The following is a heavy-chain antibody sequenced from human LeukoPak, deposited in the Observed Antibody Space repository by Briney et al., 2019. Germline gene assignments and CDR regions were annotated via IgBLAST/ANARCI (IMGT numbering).Heavy chain of an antibody. J-gene: IGHJ4*02. CDR1: GFTFSSYA. D-gene: IGHD6-19*01. CDR2: ISGSGGST. CDR3: AKDLADGQWLVQGFVAY. Sequence: GGSLRLSCAASGFTFSSYAMSWVRQAPGKRLEWVSAISGSGGSTYYADSVKGRFTISRDNSKNTLYLQMNSLRAEDTAVYYCAKDLADGQWLVQGFVAYWGQGTLVTVSS. V-gene: IGHV3-23*01.